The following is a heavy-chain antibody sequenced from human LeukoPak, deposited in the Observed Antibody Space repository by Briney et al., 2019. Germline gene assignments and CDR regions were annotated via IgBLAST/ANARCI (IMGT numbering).Heavy chain of an antibody. Sequence: SETLSLTCTVSGGSISSYYWSWIRQPPGKGLEWIGYIYYSGSTNYNPSLKSRVTISVDTSKNQLSLKLSSVTAADTAVYYCARGVTYYDILTGYSPGAFDIWGQGTMVTVSS. CDR1: GGSISSYY. CDR2: IYYSGST. J-gene: IGHJ3*02. D-gene: IGHD3-9*01. V-gene: IGHV4-59*01. CDR3: ARGVTYYDILTGYSPGAFDI.